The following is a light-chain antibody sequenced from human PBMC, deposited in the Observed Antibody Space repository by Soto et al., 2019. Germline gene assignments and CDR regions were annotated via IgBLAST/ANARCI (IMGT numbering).Light chain of an antibody. CDR3: SSFAGNNNVV. CDR1: SSDVGGYNY. J-gene: IGLJ2*01. Sequence: QYVLTQPPSASGSPGQSVTISCTGNSSDVGGYNYVSWYQQHPGKAPKLMISEVSKRPSGVPDRFSGSKSGNTASLTVSGLQAEDEADYYCSSFAGNNNVVFGGGTKLTVL. V-gene: IGLV2-8*01. CDR2: EVS.